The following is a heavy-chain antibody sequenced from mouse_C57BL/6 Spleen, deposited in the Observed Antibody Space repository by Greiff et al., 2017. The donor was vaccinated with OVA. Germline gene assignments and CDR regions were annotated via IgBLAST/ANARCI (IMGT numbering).Heavy chain of an antibody. CDR2: ICPGDGDT. CDR3: ANHYDRFAY. CDR1: GYAFSSSG. Sequence: VQLQQSGPELVKPGASVKISCKASGYAFSSSGMNWVQQRPGKGLEWIGRICPGDGDTNYNGKVKGKATLTADKSSSTAYMQLSSLTAKDSAVDFCANHYDRFAYWGQGTLVTVSA. J-gene: IGHJ3*01. V-gene: IGHV1-82*01. D-gene: IGHD2-4*01.